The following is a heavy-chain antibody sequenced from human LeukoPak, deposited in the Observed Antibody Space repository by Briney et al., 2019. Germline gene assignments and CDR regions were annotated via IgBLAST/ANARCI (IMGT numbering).Heavy chain of an antibody. V-gene: IGHV3-7*01. CDR2: TKQDGSEK. CDR1: GFTFSSYW. J-gene: IGHJ3*02. D-gene: IGHD2-15*01. Sequence: GGSLRLSCAASGFTFSSYWMSWVRQAPGKGLEWVANTKQDGSEKYYVDSVKGRFTISRDNAKNSLYLQMNSLRAEDTAVYYCARESQYCSGGSCYSGAFDIWGQGTMVTVSS. CDR3: ARESQYCSGGSCYSGAFDI.